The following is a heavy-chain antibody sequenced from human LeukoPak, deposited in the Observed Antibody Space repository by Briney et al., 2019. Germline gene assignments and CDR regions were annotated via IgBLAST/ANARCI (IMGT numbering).Heavy chain of an antibody. CDR3: TRRVYQLLYFDY. V-gene: IGHV3-49*04. CDR1: GFIFGDYA. J-gene: IGHJ4*02. CDR2: IRSTAYGATT. D-gene: IGHD6-13*01. Sequence: LTGGSLRLSCTASGFIFGDYAMSWVRQAPEKGLEWVAFIRSTAYGATTEYAASVKDRFTISRDDSKRIAYLQMNSLKTDDTAVYYCTRRVYQLLYFDYWGQGALVTVSS.